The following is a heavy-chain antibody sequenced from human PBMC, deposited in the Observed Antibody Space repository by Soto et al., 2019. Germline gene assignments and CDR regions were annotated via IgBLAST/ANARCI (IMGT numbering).Heavy chain of an antibody. CDR1: GFTFSSYA. J-gene: IGHJ3*02. CDR2: ISGSGGST. V-gene: IGHV3-23*01. D-gene: IGHD3-10*01. CDR3: ANDGDCVMVRGGMISMAYIFI. Sequence: PGGSLRLSCAASGFTFSSYAMSWVRQAPGKGLEWVSAISGSGGSTYYADSVKGRFTISRDNSKNTLYLQMNSLRAEDTAVYYYANDGDCVMVRGGMISMAYIFIWGQGTMLFVSS.